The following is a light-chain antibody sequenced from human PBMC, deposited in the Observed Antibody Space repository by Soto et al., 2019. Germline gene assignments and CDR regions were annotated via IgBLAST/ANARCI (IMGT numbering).Light chain of an antibody. J-gene: IGKJ1*01. V-gene: IGKV3-20*01. Sequence: ETVLTQSPVTLPLSPGERATLSCRASQSVGGSLAWYQQRPGQAPRLLVYRTSSGATGIPDRFSASGSGTDFTLTISRLEPEDFAVYYCQQYESSPRTFGQGTKVDIK. CDR3: QQYESSPRT. CDR2: RTS. CDR1: QSVGGS.